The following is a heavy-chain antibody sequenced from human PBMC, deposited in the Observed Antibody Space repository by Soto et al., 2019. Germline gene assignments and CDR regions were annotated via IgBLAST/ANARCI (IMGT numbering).Heavy chain of an antibody. Sequence: QVQLVQSGAEVKKPGASVKVSCKASGYTFTSYDINWVRQATGQGLEWMGWMNPNSGNTGYAQKFQDRVTMTRNTTIRTAYVEQSSLGSEATAVYYCARKNQVSVPQYYYGMDVWGQGTTVTVSS. V-gene: IGHV1-8*01. D-gene: IGHD2-2*01. J-gene: IGHJ6*01. CDR2: MNPNSGNT. CDR3: ARKNQVSVPQYYYGMDV. CDR1: GYTFTSYD.